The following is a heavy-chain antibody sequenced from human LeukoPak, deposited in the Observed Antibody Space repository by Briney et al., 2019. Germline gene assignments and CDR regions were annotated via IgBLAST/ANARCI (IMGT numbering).Heavy chain of an antibody. CDR2: INPNSGGT. CDR1: GYTFTSYY. CDR3: ARGDYAANWFDP. D-gene: IGHD4-17*01. J-gene: IGHJ5*02. Sequence: ASVKVSCKASGYTFTSYYMHWVRQAPGQGLEWMGRINPNSGGTNYAQKFQGRVTMTRDTSISTAYMELSSLRSDDTAVYYCARGDYAANWFDPWGQGTLVTVSS. V-gene: IGHV1-2*06.